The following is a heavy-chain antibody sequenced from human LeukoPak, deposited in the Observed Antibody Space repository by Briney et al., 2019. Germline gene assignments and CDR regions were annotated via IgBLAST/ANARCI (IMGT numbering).Heavy chain of an antibody. CDR2: ISYIGST. CDR3: ARDPTTVTKGLDI. D-gene: IGHD4-17*01. V-gene: IGHV4-59*11. Sequence: TSETLSLTCTVSGGSISTHYWSWIRQPQGKGLGGIGYISYIGSTNYNPSLKSRVTISVDTSKNQFSLKLSSVTAADAAVYFCARDPTTVTKGLDIWGQGTMVTVSS. J-gene: IGHJ3*02. CDR1: GGSISTHY.